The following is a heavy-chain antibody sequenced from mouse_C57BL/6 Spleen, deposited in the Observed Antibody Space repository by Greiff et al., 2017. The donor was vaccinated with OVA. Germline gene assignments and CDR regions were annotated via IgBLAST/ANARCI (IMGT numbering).Heavy chain of an antibody. CDR3: AKGGQLRLQRYFDY. V-gene: IGHV1-59*01. D-gene: IGHD3-2*02. CDR2: IDPSDSYT. CDR1: GYTFTSYW. J-gene: IGHJ2*01. Sequence: QVQLKESGAELVRPGTSVKLSCKASGYTFTSYWMHWVKQRPGQGLEWIGVIDPSDSYTNYNQKFKGKATLTVDTSSSTAYMQLSSLTSEDSAVYYCAKGGQLRLQRYFDYWGQGTTLTVSS.